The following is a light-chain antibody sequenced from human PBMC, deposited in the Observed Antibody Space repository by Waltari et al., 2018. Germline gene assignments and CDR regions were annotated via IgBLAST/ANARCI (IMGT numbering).Light chain of an antibody. Sequence: QSALTQPASVSGSPGQSITISCTGTSSDVGGYNYVSWYQQHPGKAPKLMIYDVNKRPSGVSNRFSGSSSGNTASLTISGLQAEDEADYYCCSYAGSSTSVFGGGTKLTVL. CDR2: DVN. V-gene: IGLV2-23*02. J-gene: IGLJ2*01. CDR3: CSYAGSSTSV. CDR1: SSDVGGYNY.